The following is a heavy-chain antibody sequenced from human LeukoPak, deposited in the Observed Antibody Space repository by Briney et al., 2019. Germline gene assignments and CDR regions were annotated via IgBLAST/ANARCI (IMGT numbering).Heavy chain of an antibody. CDR2: ISSSSSYI. J-gene: IGHJ6*02. V-gene: IGHV3-21*01. Sequence: GGSLRLSCAASGFTFSSYSMNWVRQAPGKGLEWVSSISSSSSYIYYTDSVKGRFTISRDNAKNSLYLQINSLRAEDTAVYYCARDYVVTGYYYGMDVWGQGTTVTVSS. CDR3: ARDYVVTGYYYGMDV. D-gene: IGHD3-22*01. CDR1: GFTFSSYS.